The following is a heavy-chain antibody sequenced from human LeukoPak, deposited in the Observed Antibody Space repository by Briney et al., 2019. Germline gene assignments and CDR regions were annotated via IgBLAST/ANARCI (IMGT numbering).Heavy chain of an antibody. J-gene: IGHJ6*02. Sequence: SETLSLTCTVSGGSISSYYWSWTRQPPGKGLEWIGYIYYSGSTNYNPSLKSRVTISVDTSKNQFSLKLSSVTAADTAVYYCARGWAFYYYGMDVWGQGTTVTVSS. CDR2: IYYSGST. D-gene: IGHD1-26*01. CDR3: ARGWAFYYYGMDV. V-gene: IGHV4-59*01. CDR1: GGSISSYY.